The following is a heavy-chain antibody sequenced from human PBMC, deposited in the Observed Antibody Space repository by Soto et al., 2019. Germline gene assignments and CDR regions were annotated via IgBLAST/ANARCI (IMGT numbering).Heavy chain of an antibody. V-gene: IGHV4-59*12. J-gene: IGHJ3*02. CDR1: GGSISSYY. Sequence: SETLSLTCTVSGGSISSYYWSWIRQPPGKGLEWIGYIYYSGSTYYNPSLKSRVTISVDTSKNQFSLKLSSVTAADTAVYYCARDWSYDSSGYPNPDAFDIWGQGTMVTVSS. CDR3: ARDWSYDSSGYPNPDAFDI. CDR2: IYYSGST. D-gene: IGHD3-22*01.